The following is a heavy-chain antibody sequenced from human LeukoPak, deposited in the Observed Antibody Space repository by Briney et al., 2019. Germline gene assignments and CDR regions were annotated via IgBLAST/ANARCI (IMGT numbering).Heavy chain of an antibody. CDR1: GYTFTGYY. Sequence: ASVKVSCKASGYTFTGYYMHWVRQAPGQGLEWMGWINPNSGGTNYAQKFQGRVTMTRDKSISTAYLQWSSLKASDTAMYYCARLRYGSGSYYNDAFDYWGQGTLVTVSS. V-gene: IGHV1-2*02. D-gene: IGHD3-10*01. CDR2: INPNSGGT. CDR3: ARLRYGSGSYYNDAFDY. J-gene: IGHJ4*02.